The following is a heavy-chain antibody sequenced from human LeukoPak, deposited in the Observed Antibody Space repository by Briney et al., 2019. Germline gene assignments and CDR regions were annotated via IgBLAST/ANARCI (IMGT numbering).Heavy chain of an antibody. CDR3: ARWSFRSSSSYYYYYMDV. D-gene: IGHD6-6*01. J-gene: IGHJ6*03. Sequence: GESLKISCKGSGYSFTSYWIGWVRQMPGKGLEWMGIIYPGDSDTRYSPSFQGQVTISADKSISTAYLQWSSLKASDTAMYYCARWSFRSSSSYYYYYMDVWGKGTTVTVSS. CDR2: IYPGDSDT. V-gene: IGHV5-51*01. CDR1: GYSFTSYW.